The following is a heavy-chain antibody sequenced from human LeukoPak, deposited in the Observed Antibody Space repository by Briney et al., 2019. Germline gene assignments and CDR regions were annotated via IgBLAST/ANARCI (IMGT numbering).Heavy chain of an antibody. V-gene: IGHV4-39*07. CDR2: IYYSGST. D-gene: IGHD5-18*01. Sequence: PSETLSLTCTVSGGSISSSSYYWGWIRQPPGKGLEWIGSIYYSGSTYYNPSLKSRVTISVDTSKNQFSLKLSSVTAADTAVYYCAREFDSYGYFDYWGQGTLVTVSS. CDR1: GGSISSSSYY. J-gene: IGHJ4*02. CDR3: AREFDSYGYFDY.